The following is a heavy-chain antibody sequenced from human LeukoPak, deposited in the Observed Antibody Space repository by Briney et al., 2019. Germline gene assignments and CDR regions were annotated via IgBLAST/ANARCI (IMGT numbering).Heavy chain of an antibody. CDR2: IYYSGST. CDR3: ARGRRRGSGSYSGVFDY. CDR1: GGSVSSSSYY. V-gene: IGHV4-39*07. Sequence: PSETLTLTCTVSGGSVSSSSYYWGWIRQPPGKRLEWIGTIYYSGSTYYNPSLKSRVTISVDTSKNQFSLKLSSVTAADTAVYYCARGRRRGSGSYSGVFDYWGQGTLVTVSS. D-gene: IGHD3-10*01. J-gene: IGHJ4*02.